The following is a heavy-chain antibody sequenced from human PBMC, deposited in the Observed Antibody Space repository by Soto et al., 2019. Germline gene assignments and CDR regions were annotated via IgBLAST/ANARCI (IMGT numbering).Heavy chain of an antibody. Sequence: GGSLRLSCAASGFTFSSYGMHWVRQAPGKGLEWVAVISYDGSNKYYADSVKGRFTISRDNSKNTLYLQMNSLRAEDTAVYYCAKDSETIWGIAAAGTGDYYYYGMDVWGQGTTVTVSS. V-gene: IGHV3-30*18. CDR1: GFTFSSYG. J-gene: IGHJ6*02. CDR3: AKDSETIWGIAAAGTGDYYYYGMDV. D-gene: IGHD6-13*01. CDR2: ISYDGSNK.